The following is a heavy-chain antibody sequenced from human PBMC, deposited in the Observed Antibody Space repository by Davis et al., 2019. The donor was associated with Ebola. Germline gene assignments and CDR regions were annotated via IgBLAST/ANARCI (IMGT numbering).Heavy chain of an antibody. V-gene: IGHV4-59*08. CDR2: IYYSGST. CDR3: ARPCFWCSSGTDP. Sequence: SETLSLTCTVSSGSISGYYWSWIRQPPGKGLEWIGYIYYSGSTYYNPSLKSRVTISVDTSKNQFSLKLSSVTAADTAVYYCARPCFWCSSGTDPWGQGTLVTVSS. J-gene: IGHJ5*02. D-gene: IGHD6-19*01. CDR1: SGSISGYY.